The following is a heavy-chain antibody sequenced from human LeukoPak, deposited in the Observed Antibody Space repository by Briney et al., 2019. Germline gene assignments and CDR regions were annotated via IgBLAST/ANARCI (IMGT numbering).Heavy chain of an antibody. V-gene: IGHV3-23*01. CDR1: GFTFSSYN. D-gene: IGHD2/OR15-2a*01. CDR2: ISGSDGST. J-gene: IGHJ4*02. Sequence: GGSLRLSCAASGFTFSSYNMNWVRQAPGKGLEWVSGISGSDGSTNYADSVKGRFTISRENSKNTLYLQMNSLRAEDTAVYYCAKDSAKKYDDYWGQGTLVTVSS. CDR3: AKDSAKKYDDY.